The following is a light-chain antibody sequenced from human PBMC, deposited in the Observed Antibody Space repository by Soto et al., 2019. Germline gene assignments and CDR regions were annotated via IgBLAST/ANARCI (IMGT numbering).Light chain of an antibody. V-gene: IGKV3-11*01. Sequence: ENVLTQSPATLSFSPGERATLSCRASQSVSSNLAWYQQKPGQAPRLLIYDASNRATGIPARFSGGGSGTDFTLTISSLEPEDFAVYYCQQRSNWPLTFGPGTKVDIK. CDR3: QQRSNWPLT. CDR1: QSVSSN. CDR2: DAS. J-gene: IGKJ3*01.